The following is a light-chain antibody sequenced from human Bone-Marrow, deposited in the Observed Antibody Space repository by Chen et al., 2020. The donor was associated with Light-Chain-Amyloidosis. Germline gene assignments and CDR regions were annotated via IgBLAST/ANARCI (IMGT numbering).Light chain of an antibody. CDR3: QKYDSAPPA. V-gene: IGKV1-27*01. CDR1: QGISNC. Sequence: DIQMTQSPSSLSASIGDRVTITRRASQGISNCLAWFQRKPGKVPKLLIYAASTLQSGVPSRFSGSGSVTDFTLTSSCLQPEDVATYCCQKYDSAPPAFGGGTKVEIQ. CDR2: AAS. J-gene: IGKJ4*01.